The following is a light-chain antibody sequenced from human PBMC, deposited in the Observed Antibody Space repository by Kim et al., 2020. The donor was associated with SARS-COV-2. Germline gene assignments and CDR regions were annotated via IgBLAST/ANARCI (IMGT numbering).Light chain of an antibody. J-gene: IGLJ3*02. CDR3: QSYDDLGWV. CDR2: ENH. V-gene: IGLV6-57*01. Sequence: GKRVFISCARSSGCIAGDFVHWSQQRPCSPPTTVCCENHPRPSGVPDRFSGSADPSAKSTARTPSLLRDEDEADYYSQSYDDLGWVFGGGTQLTVL. CDR1: SGCIAGDF.